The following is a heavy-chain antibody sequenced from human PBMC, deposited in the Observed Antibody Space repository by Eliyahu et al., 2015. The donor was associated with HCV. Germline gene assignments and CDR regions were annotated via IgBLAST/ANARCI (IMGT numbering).Heavy chain of an antibody. J-gene: IGHJ4*02. V-gene: IGHV3-15*01. CDR3: TTTPTS. Sequence: EVQLVESGGGLVKXGGSXXLSCAAFGFIFNNAWMSWVRQAPGKGLEXVGRIKNKTDGGTIAYAAPVKGRFTISRDDSKNTLYXQMNSLKTEDTAVYYCTTTPTSWGQGTLVTVSS. CDR1: GFIFNNAW. CDR2: IKNKTDGGTI. D-gene: IGHD2-2*01.